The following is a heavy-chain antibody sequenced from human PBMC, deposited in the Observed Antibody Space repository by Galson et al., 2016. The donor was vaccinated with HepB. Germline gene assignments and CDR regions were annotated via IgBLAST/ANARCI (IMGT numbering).Heavy chain of an antibody. CDR2: IWYDGSNK. J-gene: IGHJ4*02. D-gene: IGHD6-13*01. CDR1: GFTFNNYG. Sequence: SLRLSCAASGFTFNNYGMHWVRQAAGKGLEWVAVIWYDGSNKYYADSVKGRFTISRDNSKNTLYLQMNSLRAEDTAVYYCARGLAAVAKNGDFDYGGQGTLVSVSS. CDR3: ARGLAAVAKNGDFDY. V-gene: IGHV3-33*01.